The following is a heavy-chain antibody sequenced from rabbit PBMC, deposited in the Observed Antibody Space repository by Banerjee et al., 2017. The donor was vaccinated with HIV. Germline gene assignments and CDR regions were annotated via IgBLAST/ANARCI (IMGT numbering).Heavy chain of an antibody. D-gene: IGHD8-1*01. CDR2: INAVTGKA. CDR1: GFSFSNKAV. V-gene: IGHV1S45*01. J-gene: IGHJ6*01. Sequence: QEQLEESGGGLVKPGASLTLTCKASGFSFSNKAVMCWVRQAPGKGLEWIACINAVTGKAVYASWAKGRITFSKTSSTTVTLQMTRLTAADTATYFCARDTASSFSSYGMDLWGPGTLVTVS. CDR3: ARDTASSFSSYGMDL.